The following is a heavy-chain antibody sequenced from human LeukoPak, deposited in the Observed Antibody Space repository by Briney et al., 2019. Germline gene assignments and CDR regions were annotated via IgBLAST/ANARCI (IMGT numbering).Heavy chain of an antibody. CDR2: ISISGGST. J-gene: IGHJ4*02. Sequence: PGGSLRLSCAASGFTFSSYGMSWVRQAPGKGLEWVSSISISGGSTYYADSVKGRFTISRDNSKNTLYLQMTSLRPEDTGVYYCATEIRPNDYWGQGTLVTVSS. CDR3: ATEIRPNDY. CDR1: GFTFSSYG. D-gene: IGHD4-17*01. V-gene: IGHV3-23*01.